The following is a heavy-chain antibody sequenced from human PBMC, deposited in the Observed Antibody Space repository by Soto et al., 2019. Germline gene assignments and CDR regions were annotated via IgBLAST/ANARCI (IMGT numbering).Heavy chain of an antibody. CDR1: GFSLSTSGVG. J-gene: IGHJ4*02. D-gene: IGHD3-22*01. Sequence: QITLKESGPTLVKPTQTLTLTCTFSGFSLSTSGVGVGWIRQPPGKALEWLALIYWDDDKRYSPSLKSRLTITKDTSKNQVVLTMTNMDPVDTATYYCAHSVDHYDSSGYYSFSFDYWGQGTLVTVSS. CDR3: AHSVDHYDSSGYYSFSFDY. V-gene: IGHV2-5*02. CDR2: IYWDDDK.